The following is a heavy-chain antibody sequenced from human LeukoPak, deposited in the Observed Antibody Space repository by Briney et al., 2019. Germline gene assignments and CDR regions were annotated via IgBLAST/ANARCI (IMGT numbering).Heavy chain of an antibody. Sequence: GASLQISCEGAGYHFTSYWIGWGRRLPGKGGEGMGIIYPGDGDTKYSPSFQGQVTISADQSISTAYLQWSSLKASDTAMYYCARPMVRGPMGAFDIWGQGTMVTVSS. CDR3: ARPMVRGPMGAFDI. V-gene: IGHV5-51*01. J-gene: IGHJ3*02. CDR1: GYHFTSYW. CDR2: IYPGDGDT. D-gene: IGHD3-10*01.